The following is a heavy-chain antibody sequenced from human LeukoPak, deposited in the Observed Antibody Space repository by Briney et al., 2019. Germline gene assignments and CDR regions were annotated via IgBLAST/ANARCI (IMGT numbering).Heavy chain of an antibody. Sequence: PSETLSLTCTVSGGSISSYYWSWIRQPPGKGLEWIGYIYYSGSTNYIPSLNSRVTISVDTSQNQFSLKLSSVTAADTAVYYCARVYREPGNDAFDIWGQGTMVTVSS. J-gene: IGHJ3*02. V-gene: IGHV4-59*01. CDR3: ARVYREPGNDAFDI. CDR1: GGSISSYY. D-gene: IGHD1-14*01. CDR2: IYYSGST.